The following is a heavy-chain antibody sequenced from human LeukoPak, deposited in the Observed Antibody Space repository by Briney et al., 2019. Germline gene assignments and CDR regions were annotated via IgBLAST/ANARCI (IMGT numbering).Heavy chain of an antibody. Sequence: GGSLRLSCAASGFTFSGYWMNWVRQAPGKGLEWVANIKQDGSEKYYVDSVKGRFTISRDNAKNSLYLQMNSLRAEDTAVYFCAGGSGWVTDPWGQGTLVTVSA. CDR2: IKQDGSEK. CDR1: GFTFSGYW. V-gene: IGHV3-7*01. J-gene: IGHJ5*02. D-gene: IGHD6-19*01. CDR3: AGGSGWVTDP.